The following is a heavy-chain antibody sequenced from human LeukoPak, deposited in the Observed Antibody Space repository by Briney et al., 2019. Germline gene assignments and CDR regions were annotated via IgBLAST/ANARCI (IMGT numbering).Heavy chain of an antibody. CDR3: AKVGGPDYGDYDHFDS. D-gene: IGHD4-17*01. Sequence: PGGSLRLSCAASGFTFSSYAMSWVRQAQGKGLEWVSGISGSGGSTNYVDSVKGRFTISRDNSKNTLYLQMNSLRAEDTAVYYCAKVGGPDYGDYDHFDSWGQGTLVTVSS. CDR2: ISGSGGST. J-gene: IGHJ4*02. V-gene: IGHV3-23*01. CDR1: GFTFSSYA.